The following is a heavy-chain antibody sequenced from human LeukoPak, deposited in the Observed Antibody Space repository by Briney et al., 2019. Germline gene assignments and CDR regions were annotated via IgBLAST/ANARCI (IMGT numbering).Heavy chain of an antibody. CDR2: IYTSGST. Sequence: PSETLSLTCTVSGGSISSYYWSWIQQPPGKGLEWIGYIYTSGSTNYNPSLKSRVTISVDTSKNQFSLKLSSVTAAGTAVYYCARQVVGVMVRHFDLWGRGTLVTVSS. CDR1: GGSISSYY. D-gene: IGHD5-18*01. CDR3: ARQVVGVMVRHFDL. V-gene: IGHV4-4*09. J-gene: IGHJ2*01.